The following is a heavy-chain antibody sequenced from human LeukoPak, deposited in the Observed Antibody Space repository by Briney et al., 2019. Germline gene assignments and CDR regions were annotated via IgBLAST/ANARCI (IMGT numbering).Heavy chain of an antibody. V-gene: IGHV1-18*04. D-gene: IGHD1-26*01. J-gene: IGHJ3*02. Sequence: GASVKVSGKASGYTFTSYGISWVRQAPGQGLEWMGWISAYNGHTNYAQKLQGRVTMTTDTSTSTAYMELRSLRSDDTAVYYCARGGRWELPRPYAFDIWGQGTMVTVSS. CDR1: GYTFTSYG. CDR2: ISAYNGHT. CDR3: ARGGRWELPRPYAFDI.